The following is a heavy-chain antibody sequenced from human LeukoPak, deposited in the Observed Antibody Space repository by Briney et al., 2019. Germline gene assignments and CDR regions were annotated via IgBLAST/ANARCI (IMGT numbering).Heavy chain of an antibody. Sequence: SVKVSCKASGGTFSSYAISWVRQAPGQGLERMGGIIPIFGTANYAQKFQGRVTITADESTSTAYMELSSLRSEDTAVYYCARVGTIFGVVNGFDYWGQGALVTVSS. J-gene: IGHJ4*02. CDR2: IIPIFGTA. CDR3: ARVGTIFGVVNGFDY. CDR1: GGTFSSYA. D-gene: IGHD3-3*01. V-gene: IGHV1-69*01.